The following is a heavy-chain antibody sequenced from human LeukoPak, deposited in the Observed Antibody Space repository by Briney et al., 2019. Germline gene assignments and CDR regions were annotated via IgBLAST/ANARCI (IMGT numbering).Heavy chain of an antibody. CDR3: TRDGSSGYHPLGWFDY. CDR2: ISPRGDIT. V-gene: IGHV3-23*01. D-gene: IGHD3-22*01. CDR1: GFSFS. J-gene: IGHJ4*02. Sequence: GGTLRLSCAASGFSFSMNWVRQAPGKGLEWVSGISPRGDITYYKDSVRGRFTISRDNFKNTVSLQLNSLRAEDTAVYYCTRDGSSGYHPLGWFDYWGQGTLVTVSS.